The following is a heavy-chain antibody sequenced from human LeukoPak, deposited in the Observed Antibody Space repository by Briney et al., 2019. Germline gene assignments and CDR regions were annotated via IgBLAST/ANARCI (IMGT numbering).Heavy chain of an antibody. CDR3: AREMERSSSSGGTIDY. CDR1: GGSISDYY. V-gene: IGHV4-4*07. CDR2: IYTSGST. D-gene: IGHD6-13*01. J-gene: IGHJ4*02. Sequence: SETLSLTCTVSGGSISDYYWSWIRQPAGKGLEWIGRIYTSGSTNYNPSLKSRVTMSVDTSKNQFSLKLSSVTAADTAVYYCAREMERSSSSGGTIDYWGQGTLVTVSS.